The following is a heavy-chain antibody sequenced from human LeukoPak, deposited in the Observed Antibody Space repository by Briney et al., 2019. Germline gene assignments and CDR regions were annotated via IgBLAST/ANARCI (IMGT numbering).Heavy chain of an antibody. J-gene: IGHJ4*02. Sequence: SETLSLTCTVSGGSISSYYWSWIRQPPGKGREWIGYIYYSGSTNYNPSLKSRVTISVDTSKNQFSLKLSSVTAADTAVYYCAREMNRDFWSGYEYYFDYWGQGTLVTVSS. V-gene: IGHV4-59*01. CDR2: IYYSGST. D-gene: IGHD3-3*01. CDR1: GGSISSYY. CDR3: AREMNRDFWSGYEYYFDY.